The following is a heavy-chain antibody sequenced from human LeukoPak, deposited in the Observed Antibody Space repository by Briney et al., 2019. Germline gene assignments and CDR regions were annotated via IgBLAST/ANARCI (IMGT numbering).Heavy chain of an antibody. CDR1: GGSISGYY. CDR3: ARVEKGFWSGFKMDV. J-gene: IGHJ6*04. D-gene: IGHD3-3*01. V-gene: IGHV3-11*04. CDR2: ISASSSTI. Sequence: LSLTCTVSGGSISGYYWTWIRQPPGKGLEWISYISASSSTIHYADSVKGRFTVSRDNDKDSLYLEMNSLRAEDTAVYFCARVEKGFWSGFKMDVWGKGTAVTVSS.